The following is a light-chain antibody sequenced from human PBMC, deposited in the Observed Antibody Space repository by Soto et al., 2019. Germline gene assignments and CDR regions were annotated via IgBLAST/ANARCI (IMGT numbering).Light chain of an antibody. V-gene: IGKV1-5*03. CDR1: QSISSW. Sequence: DIQMTQSPSTLSASVGDRVTLTYRASQSISSWLAWYQQKPGKAPKLLIYKASSLESGVPSRFSGSGSGTEFTLTISSLQPDDFATYYCQQYNRWWTFGQGTKVEI. CDR3: QQYNRWWT. CDR2: KAS. J-gene: IGKJ1*01.